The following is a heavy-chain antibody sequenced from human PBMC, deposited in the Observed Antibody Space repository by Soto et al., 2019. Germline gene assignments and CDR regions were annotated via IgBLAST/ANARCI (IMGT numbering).Heavy chain of an antibody. D-gene: IGHD4-17*01. V-gene: IGHV3-23*01. J-gene: IGHJ4*01. CDR1: GFTFNKYA. Sequence: GGSLRLSCVASGFTFNKYAMTWVCQAPGKGLEWVSSISGSSSTTYYADSVKGRFTISRDNSKNTVYLHMNSLRTEDTAVYYCAPTRYDYGDDAVGYWGQGTLVTVSS. CDR3: APTRYDYGDDAVGY. CDR2: ISGSSSTT.